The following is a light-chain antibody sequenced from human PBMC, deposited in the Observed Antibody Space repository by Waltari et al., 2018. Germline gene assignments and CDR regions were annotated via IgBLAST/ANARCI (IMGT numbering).Light chain of an antibody. V-gene: IGKV1-5*03. J-gene: IGKJ1*01. CDR1: QSIGRW. Sequence: DIQMTQSPAPLPASVRDRVTITCRASQSIGRWLAWSQQKPGKAPKPLLSESAKLQSGVPSRFSGSGSGTDFTLTINGLQPDDFAIYYCHQYMSYPWTFGLGTKVEIK. CDR2: ESA. CDR3: HQYMSYPWT.